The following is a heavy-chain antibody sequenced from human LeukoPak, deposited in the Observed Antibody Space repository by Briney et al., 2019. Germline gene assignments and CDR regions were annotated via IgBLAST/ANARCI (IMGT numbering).Heavy chain of an antibody. CDR1: GYTFTDYY. V-gene: IGHV1-2*02. Sequence: GASVKVSCKASGYTFTDYYIHWVRQAPGQGPEWMGWINPSSGGTNYAQKFQGSVTMTRDTSISTAYMELTRLRSDDTAVYYCARGYDVLTGFPFWGQGTLVTVSS. D-gene: IGHD3-9*01. CDR3: ARGYDVLTGFPF. CDR2: INPSSGGT. J-gene: IGHJ4*02.